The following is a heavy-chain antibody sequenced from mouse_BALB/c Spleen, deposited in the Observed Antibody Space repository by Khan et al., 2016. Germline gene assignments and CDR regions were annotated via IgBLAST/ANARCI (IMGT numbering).Heavy chain of an antibody. CDR2: IRSKSNNYAT. V-gene: IGHV10-1*02. CDR3: GGQEAYGNFGLAY. Sequence: EVQLVESGGGLVQPKGSLKLSCAASGFTFNTYAMNWVRQAPGKGLEWVARIRSKSNNYATSYADSVKDRFTISRDDSQSMLHLQMNNLKTEDTAMDYCGGQEAYGNFGLAYWVQGTLVTVSA. J-gene: IGHJ3*01. D-gene: IGHD2-1*01. CDR1: GFTFNTYA.